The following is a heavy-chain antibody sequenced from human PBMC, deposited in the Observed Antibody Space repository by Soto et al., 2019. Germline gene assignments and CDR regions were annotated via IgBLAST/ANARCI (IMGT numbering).Heavy chain of an antibody. CDR1: GFTFSSYG. Sequence: GGSLRLSCAASGFTFSSYGMHWVRQAPGKGLEWVAVIWYDGSNKYYPDSVKGPFTISRDNSKNTMYLQMNSLRAEEKAVYYCARGTGIEHDYGDNSYYYYYMDVWGKGTTVTVSS. CDR3: ARGTGIEHDYGDNSYYYYYMDV. V-gene: IGHV3-33*01. CDR2: IWYDGSNK. D-gene: IGHD4-17*01. J-gene: IGHJ6*03.